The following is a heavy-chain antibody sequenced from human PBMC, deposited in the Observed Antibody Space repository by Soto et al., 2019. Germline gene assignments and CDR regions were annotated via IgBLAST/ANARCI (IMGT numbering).Heavy chain of an antibody. CDR1: GSTFSSYG. V-gene: IGHV3-30*18. CDR3: AKRRNVLRFLEWSAGMEV. Sequence: SLRLSCAAPGSTFSSYGIHWVRQAPGKGLEWVAFISYDGSNKYYTDSVKGRFTISRDNSKNTLYLQMNGLRGEDTAVYYCAKRRNVLRFLEWSAGMEVWGQGTTVTVSS. D-gene: IGHD3-3*01. J-gene: IGHJ6*02. CDR2: ISYDGSNK.